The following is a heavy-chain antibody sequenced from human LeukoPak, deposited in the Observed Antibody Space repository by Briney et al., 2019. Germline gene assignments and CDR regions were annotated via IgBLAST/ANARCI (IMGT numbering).Heavy chain of an antibody. CDR1: GYTFTGYY. J-gene: IGHJ4*02. CDR2: INPNSGGT. Sequence: ASVKVSCKASGYTFTGYYMHWVRQAPGQGLEWMGWINPNSGGTNYAQKFQGRVTMTSDTSIRTAYMEIRSLKSDDTAIYYCATGGPQTSGEKRGLDYWGQGTLVTVSS. D-gene: IGHD6-25*01. V-gene: IGHV1-2*02. CDR3: ATGGPQTSGEKRGLDY.